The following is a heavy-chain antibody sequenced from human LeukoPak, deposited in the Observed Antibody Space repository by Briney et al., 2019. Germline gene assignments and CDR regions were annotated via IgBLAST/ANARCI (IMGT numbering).Heavy chain of an antibody. V-gene: IGHV1-2*02. J-gene: IGHJ4*02. D-gene: IGHD1-26*01. CDR1: GYHFIRHH. Sequence: GASVKVSCKASGYHFIRHHMYSVRQAPGQGLEWMGWINPNSGDTNYAKKFQGRVTMARDTSKNTAFLELTSLTSDDTALYFCARGGTRHGFDYWRQATLVTVSS. CDR3: ARGGTRHGFDY. CDR2: INPNSGDT.